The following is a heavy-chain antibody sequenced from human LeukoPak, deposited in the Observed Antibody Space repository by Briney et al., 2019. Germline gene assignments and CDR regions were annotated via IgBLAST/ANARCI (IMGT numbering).Heavy chain of an antibody. CDR3: AKDYSSGY. D-gene: IGHD6-19*01. V-gene: IGHV3-23*01. CDR1: GFTFSSYA. CDR2: ISGSAGST. Sequence: EGSLRLSCAASGFTFSSYAMSWVRQAPGKGLEWVSGISGSAGSTYYADSVKGRFTISRDNSKNTLYLQMNSLRVDDTAVYYCAKDYSSGYWGQGTLVTVSS. J-gene: IGHJ4*02.